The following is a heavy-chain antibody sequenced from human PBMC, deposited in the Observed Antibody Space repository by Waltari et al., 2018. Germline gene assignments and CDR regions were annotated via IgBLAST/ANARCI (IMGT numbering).Heavy chain of an antibody. CDR3: ARGYSGSYGGWADY. CDR2: IKQDGSEK. CDR1: EFTFSSYW. V-gene: IGHV3-7*01. Sequence: VQLAESGGGLVQPGGSLRLSCAASEFTFSSYWMSWVRQAPGKGLGWVANIKQDGSEKYYVDSVKGRFTISRDNAKNSLYLQMNSLRAEDTAVYYCARGYSGSYGGWADYWGQGTLVTVSS. D-gene: IGHD3-10*01. J-gene: IGHJ4*02.